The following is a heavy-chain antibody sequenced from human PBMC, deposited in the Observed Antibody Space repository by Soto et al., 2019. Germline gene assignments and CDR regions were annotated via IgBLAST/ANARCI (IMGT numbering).Heavy chain of an antibody. J-gene: IGHJ3*02. CDR3: AKELTSSTRGAFDI. CDR2: ITGGGDRT. CDR1: GFTFNIFA. D-gene: IGHD3-10*01. Sequence: VPMLESGGALVQPGGSLRLSCAASGFTFNIFAINWVRQAPGKGLERVSGITGGGDRTSYADSVKGRFTISRDNSKNTVYLQMNNLGTEDTAVYYCAKELTSSTRGAFDIWGQGTMVTVSS. V-gene: IGHV3-23*01.